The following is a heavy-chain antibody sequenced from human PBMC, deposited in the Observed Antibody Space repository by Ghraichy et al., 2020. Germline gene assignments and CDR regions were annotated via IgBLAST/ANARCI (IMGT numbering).Heavy chain of an antibody. D-gene: IGHD3-16*02. J-gene: IGHJ4*02. CDR2: INQDGSKK. Sequence: GGSLRLSCAASGFIFSTYWMSWVRQAPGKGLEWVASINQDGSKKYFVDSVKGQFTISRDNAKNSLYMQMNSLRAEDTAVYYCARIFASQEYDYIWGSFRRQFYFDDRGQGTLITVSS. CDR1: GFIFSTYW. V-gene: IGHV3-7*01. CDR3: ARIFASQEYDYIWGSFRRQFYFDD.